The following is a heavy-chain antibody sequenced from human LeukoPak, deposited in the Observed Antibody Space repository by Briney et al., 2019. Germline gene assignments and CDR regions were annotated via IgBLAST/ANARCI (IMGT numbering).Heavy chain of an antibody. J-gene: IGHJ4*02. D-gene: IGHD3-22*01. CDR2: IKSKTDGGSI. Sequence: GGSLRLSCAASGFTFNNAWMNWVRQAPGKGLEWIGRIKSKTDGGSIDYAAPVKGRFTISRDDSTTTLYLQMTSLTTDDTAVYYCATDDNFQWGQGTLATVSS. CDR3: ATDDNFQ. CDR1: GFTFNNAW. V-gene: IGHV3-15*01.